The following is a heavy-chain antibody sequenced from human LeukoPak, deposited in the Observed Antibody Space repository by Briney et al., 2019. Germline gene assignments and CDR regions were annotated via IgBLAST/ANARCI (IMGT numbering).Heavy chain of an antibody. V-gene: IGHV1-69*05. D-gene: IGHD3-22*01. CDR3: ARDDGSSGYYHRIWFDP. CDR2: IIPIFGTA. Sequence: SVKVSCKASGGTFSNYAISWVRQAPGQGLEWMGGIIPIFGTANYAQKFQGRVTITTDESTSTAYMELSSLRSEDTAVYYCARDDGSSGYYHRIWFDPWGQGTLVTVSS. J-gene: IGHJ5*02. CDR1: GGTFSNYA.